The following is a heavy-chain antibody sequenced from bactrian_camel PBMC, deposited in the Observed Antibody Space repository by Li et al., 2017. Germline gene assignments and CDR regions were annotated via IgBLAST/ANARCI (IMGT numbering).Heavy chain of an antibody. D-gene: IGHD3*01. CDR1: GSPYSNYC. CDR3: VADRPFNGYCSRPVVDFAY. Sequence: HVQLVESGGGSVQAGGSLRLSCAPSGSPYSNYCMGWLRQAPGKLREGVARIDSDGTIGYEDSVKGRATISNDNAKNTLYLHMDSLKPEDTAMYYCVADRPFNGYCSRPVVDFAYRGQGTQVTVS. J-gene: IGHJ4*01. V-gene: IGHV3S53*01. CDR2: IDSDGTI.